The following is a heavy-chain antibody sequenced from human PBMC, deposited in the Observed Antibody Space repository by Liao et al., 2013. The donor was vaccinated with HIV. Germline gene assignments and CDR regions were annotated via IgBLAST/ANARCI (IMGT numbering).Heavy chain of an antibody. Sequence: QLQLQESGPGLVKPSETLSLTCAVYGGSFSGYYWSWIRQPPGKGLEWIGEINHSGSTNYNPSLKSRVTISVDTSKNQFSLKLSTVTAADTAVYYCARDFWSGYPRGYFDYWGQGTLVTVSS. CDR3: ARDFWSGYPRGYFDY. CDR2: INHSGST. J-gene: IGHJ4*02. D-gene: IGHD3-3*01. V-gene: IGHV4-34*01. CDR1: GGSFSGYY.